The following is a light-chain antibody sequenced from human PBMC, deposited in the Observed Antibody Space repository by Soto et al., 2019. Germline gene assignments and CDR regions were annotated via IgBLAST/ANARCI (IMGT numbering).Light chain of an antibody. V-gene: IGLV2-8*01. CDR1: SSDVGGHNF. Sequence: QSALTQPPSASGSPGQSVTISCTGTSSDVGGHNFVSWYQHHAGNAPKLIIYEVNKRPSGVPDRFSGSKSGTSASLAITGLQAEDEGHYFCQSYDKRVTAYVFGSGTKLTVL. J-gene: IGLJ1*01. CDR3: QSYDKRVTAYV. CDR2: EVN.